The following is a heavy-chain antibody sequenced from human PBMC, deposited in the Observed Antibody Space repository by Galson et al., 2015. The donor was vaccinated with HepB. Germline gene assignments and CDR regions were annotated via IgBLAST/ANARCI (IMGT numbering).Heavy chain of an antibody. CDR2: IYSGGST. CDR3: ARDTIGTRLPEFFDF. Sequence: SLRLSCAASGFIVSNNFMTWVRQAPGKGLEWVSIIYSGGSTHYADSVKGRFTISRDNSKNTLYLQMNNLRAEDTAVYYCARDTIGTRLPEFFDFWGQGTLVTVSS. D-gene: IGHD2-21*02. V-gene: IGHV3-66*01. J-gene: IGHJ4*02. CDR1: GFIVSNNF.